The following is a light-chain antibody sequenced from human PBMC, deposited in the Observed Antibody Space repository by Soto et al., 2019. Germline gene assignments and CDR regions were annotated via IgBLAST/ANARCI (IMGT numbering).Light chain of an antibody. J-gene: IGKJ4*01. CDR2: RTS. Sequence: EIVMTQSPATLSVSPGERATLSCRASQSISSNLAWYQQKPGQAPRLLMFRTSSRATGFPARFSGSGSVTEFNPTISSLQAEDFGVYYCQQYNNWPRATFGGGTKVEIK. CDR1: QSISSN. CDR3: QQYNNWPRAT. V-gene: IGKV3-15*01.